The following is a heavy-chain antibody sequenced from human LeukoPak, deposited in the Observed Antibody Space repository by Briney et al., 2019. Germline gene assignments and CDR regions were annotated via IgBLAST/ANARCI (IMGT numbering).Heavy chain of an antibody. J-gene: IGHJ3*02. D-gene: IGHD2-15*01. CDR1: GGSFSGYY. V-gene: IGHV4-34*01. CDR2: INHSGST. CDR3: AREVWYCSGGSCYYDAFDI. Sequence: SETLSLTCAVYGGSFSGYYWSWIRQPPGKGREWVGEINHSGSTHYTPSLKSRVTISADTSKNQFSLKLSSVTAADTAVYYCAREVWYCSGGSCYYDAFDISGEETIVTASS.